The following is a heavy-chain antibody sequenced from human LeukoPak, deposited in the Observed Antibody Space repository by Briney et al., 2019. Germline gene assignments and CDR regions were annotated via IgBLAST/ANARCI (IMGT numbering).Heavy chain of an antibody. D-gene: IGHD5-18*01. CDR3: ARVDTAMESYFDY. Sequence: ASVKVSCKASGYTFTSYGISWVRHAPGQGLEWMGWISAYNGNTSYAQKLQGRVTMTTDTSTSTAYMELRSLRSDDTAVYYGARVDTAMESYFDYWGQGTLVTVSS. CDR1: GYTFTSYG. CDR2: ISAYNGNT. V-gene: IGHV1-18*01. J-gene: IGHJ4*02.